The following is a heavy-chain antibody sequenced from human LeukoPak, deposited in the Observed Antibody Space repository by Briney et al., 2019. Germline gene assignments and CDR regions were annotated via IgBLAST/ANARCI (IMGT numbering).Heavy chain of an antibody. CDR2: INPNSGGT. CDR3: ARDSGDTAMGAGGY. CDR1: GYTFTGYY. Sequence: ASVKVSCKASGYTFTGYYMHWVRQAPGQGREWMGWINPNSGGTNYAQKFQGRVTMTRDTSISTAYMELSRLRSDDTAVYYCARDSGDTAMGAGGYWGQGTLVTVSS. J-gene: IGHJ4*02. D-gene: IGHD5-18*01. V-gene: IGHV1-2*02.